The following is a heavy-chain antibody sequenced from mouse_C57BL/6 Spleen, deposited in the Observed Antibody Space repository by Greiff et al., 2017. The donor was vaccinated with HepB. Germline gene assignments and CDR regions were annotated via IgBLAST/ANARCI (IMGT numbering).Heavy chain of an antibody. V-gene: IGHV1-59*01. CDR1: GYTFTSYW. D-gene: IGHD1-1*01. Sequence: VQLQQSGAELVRPGTSVKLSCKASGYTFTSYWMHWVKQRPGQGLEWIGVIDPSDSYTNYNQKFKGKATLTVDTSSSTAYMQLSSLTSEDSAVYYCAREGYGSSRAWFAYWGQGTLVTVSA. CDR2: IDPSDSYT. CDR3: AREGYGSSRAWFAY. J-gene: IGHJ3*01.